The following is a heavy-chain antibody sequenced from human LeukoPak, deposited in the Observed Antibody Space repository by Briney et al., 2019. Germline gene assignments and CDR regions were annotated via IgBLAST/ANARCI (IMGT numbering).Heavy chain of an antibody. V-gene: IGHV1-24*01. D-gene: IGHD3-10*01. CDR1: GYTLTELS. CDR3: ATGGITMVRGVLYYFDY. J-gene: IGHJ4*02. CDR2: FDPEDGET. Sequence: ASVKVSFKVSGYTLTELSMHWVRQAPGKGLEWMGGFDPEDGETIYAQKFQGRVTMTEDTSTDTAYMELSSLRSEDTAVYYCATGGITMVRGVLYYFDYWGQGTLVTASS.